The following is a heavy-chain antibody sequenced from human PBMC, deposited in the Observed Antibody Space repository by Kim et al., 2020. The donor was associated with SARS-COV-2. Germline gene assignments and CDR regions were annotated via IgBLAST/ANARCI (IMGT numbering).Heavy chain of an antibody. J-gene: IGHJ4*02. Sequence: YNPSLTRRVTRSVDTSKNQFSLKLSSVPAADTAVYYCARHEYSSSWYRDYWGQGTLVTVSS. D-gene: IGHD6-13*01. V-gene: IGHV4-39*01. CDR3: ARHEYSSSWYRDY.